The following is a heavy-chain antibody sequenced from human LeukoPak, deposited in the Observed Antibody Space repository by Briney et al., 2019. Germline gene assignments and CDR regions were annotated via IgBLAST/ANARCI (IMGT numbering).Heavy chain of an antibody. V-gene: IGHV3-7*01. Sequence: PGGSLRLSCAASGFIFSTYWMSWVRQAPGKGLEWVANIKRDGGEKYYVDSVRGRFTISRDNAKNLLYLQMNSLRAEDTAVYYCAKDAQVYSTYDWRWFDPWGQGTLVTVSS. CDR3: AKDAQVYSTYDWRWFDP. CDR2: IKRDGGEK. D-gene: IGHD4-11*01. CDR1: GFIFSTYW. J-gene: IGHJ5*02.